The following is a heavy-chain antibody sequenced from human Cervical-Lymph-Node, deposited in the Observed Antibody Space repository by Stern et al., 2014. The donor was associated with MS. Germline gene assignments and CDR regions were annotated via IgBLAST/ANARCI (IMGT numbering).Heavy chain of an antibody. CDR3: ATVGP. J-gene: IGHJ5*02. V-gene: IGHV3-15*01. Sequence: EEQLVESGGGLVKPGGSLRISCAASGFTFSNAWMTWVRQAPGKGLEWVGRIKRQTDGGTTDYAAPGKGRFIISRDDSKNTLYLQMNSLKTEDTAVYYCATVGPWGQGTLVIVSS. CDR2: IKRQTDGGTT. CDR1: GFTFSNAW.